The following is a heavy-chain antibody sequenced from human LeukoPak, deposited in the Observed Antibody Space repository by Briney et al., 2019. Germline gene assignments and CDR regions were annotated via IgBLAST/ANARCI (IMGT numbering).Heavy chain of an antibody. D-gene: IGHD3-3*01. CDR2: INTSGGST. Sequence: ASLRLSCAASGYTFTRYYMHWVRQAPGQGLEWVAIINTSGGSTSYAQTFKGRVTMTRDTATSTVYMELSSLRSEDTAVYYCARTRNSYYDFWSGQADYWGQGTLVTVSS. J-gene: IGHJ4*02. CDR1: GYTFTRYY. CDR3: ARTRNSYYDFWSGQADY. V-gene: IGHV1-46*01.